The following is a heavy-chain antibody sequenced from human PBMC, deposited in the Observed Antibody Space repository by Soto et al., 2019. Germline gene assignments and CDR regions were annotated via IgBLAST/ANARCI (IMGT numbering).Heavy chain of an antibody. Sequence: PSQTLSLTCAISGDSVSSNSAAWNWIRLSPSRGLEWLARTYYRSRWYNDYAVSVRSRITVSPDTSKNQFSLQLTSVTPEDTAVYYCAGTTSHQWYYMDVWGKGTTVTASS. D-gene: IGHD1-7*01. J-gene: IGHJ6*03. CDR1: GDSVSSNSAA. V-gene: IGHV6-1*01. CDR2: TYYRSRWYN. CDR3: AGTTSHQWYYMDV.